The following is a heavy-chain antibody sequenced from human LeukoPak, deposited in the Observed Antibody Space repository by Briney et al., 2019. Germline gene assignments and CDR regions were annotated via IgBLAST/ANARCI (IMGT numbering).Heavy chain of an antibody. J-gene: IGHJ4*02. V-gene: IGHV3-33*01. CDR3: AREATGTTGRYFDY. Sequence: PGRSLRLSCAASGITFSSYGIHWVRQAPGKGLEWVAVIWYDGSNKYYAESVKGRFTISRDNSKNTLYLEMNSLRAEDTAVYHCAREATGTTGRYFDYWGQGTLVTVSS. CDR1: GITFSSYG. CDR2: IWYDGSNK. D-gene: IGHD1-7*01.